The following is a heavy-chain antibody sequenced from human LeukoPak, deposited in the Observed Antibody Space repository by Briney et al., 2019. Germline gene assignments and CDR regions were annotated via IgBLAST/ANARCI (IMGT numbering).Heavy chain of an antibody. D-gene: IGHD3-10*01. J-gene: IGHJ6*02. CDR1: GFTVSSNY. V-gene: IGHV3-30-3*01. CDR2: ISSDGGYK. Sequence: QSGGSLRLSCAASGFTVSSNYMSWVRQAPGQGLEWVALISSDGGYKYYAGFVEGRFTISRDTSENTLYLQMNSLRPEDTAVYYCARDRYYGSGPYYGMDVWGQGTTVTVSS. CDR3: ARDRYYGSGPYYGMDV.